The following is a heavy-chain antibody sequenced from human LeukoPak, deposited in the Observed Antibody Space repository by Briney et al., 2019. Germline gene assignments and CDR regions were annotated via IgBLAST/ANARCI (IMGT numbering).Heavy chain of an antibody. J-gene: IGHJ3*02. CDR3: ARELTIFGVVIQRYDTFDI. D-gene: IGHD3-3*01. Sequence: GGSLRLSCAASGFTFSDYWMTWVRQAPGKGLEWVAVMSNDGSIKKYANSVKGRFTISRDNSKNTLYLQMGSLRAEDTAVYYCARELTIFGVVIQRYDTFDIWGQGTMVTVSS. CDR1: GFTFSDYW. CDR2: MSNDGSIK. V-gene: IGHV3-30-3*01.